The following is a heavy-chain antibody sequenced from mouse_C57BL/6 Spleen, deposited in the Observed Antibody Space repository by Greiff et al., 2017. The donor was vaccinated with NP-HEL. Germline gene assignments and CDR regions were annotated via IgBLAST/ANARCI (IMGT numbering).Heavy chain of an antibody. CDR3: ARKLITTVVDWYFDV. Sequence: EVKVEESGGGLVKPGGSLKLSCAASGFTFSSYTMSWVRQTPEKRLEWVATISGGGGNTYYPDSVKGRFTISRDNAKNTLYLQMSSLRSEDTALYYCARKLITTVVDWYFDVWGTGTTVTVSS. D-gene: IGHD1-1*01. CDR1: GFTFSSYT. J-gene: IGHJ1*03. V-gene: IGHV5-9*01. CDR2: ISGGGGNT.